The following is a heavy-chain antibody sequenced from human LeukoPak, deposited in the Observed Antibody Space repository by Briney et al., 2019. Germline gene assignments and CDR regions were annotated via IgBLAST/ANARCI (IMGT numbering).Heavy chain of an antibody. CDR1: GGSISSGGYY. Sequence: SETLSLTCTVSGGSISSGGYYWSWIRQHPGKGLEWIGYIYYSGSTYYNPSLKSRVTISVDTSKNQFSLKLSSVTAADTAVYYCARSRYGDYFYFDYWGQGTLVTVSS. CDR2: IYYSGST. CDR3: ARSRYGDYFYFDY. D-gene: IGHD4-17*01. V-gene: IGHV4-31*03. J-gene: IGHJ4*02.